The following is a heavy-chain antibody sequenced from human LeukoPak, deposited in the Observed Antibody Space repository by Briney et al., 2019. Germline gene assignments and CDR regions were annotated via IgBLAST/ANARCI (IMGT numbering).Heavy chain of an antibody. D-gene: IGHD3-22*01. V-gene: IGHV3-21*01. Sequence: PGGSLRLSCAASGFTFSSYSMNWVRQAPGKGLEWVSSISSSSSYIYYADSVKGRFTISRDNAKNSLYLQMNSLRAEDTAVYYCTRHPMIGKVNAFDIWGQGTMVTVSS. CDR1: GFTFSSYS. CDR3: TRHPMIGKVNAFDI. J-gene: IGHJ3*02. CDR2: ISSSSSYI.